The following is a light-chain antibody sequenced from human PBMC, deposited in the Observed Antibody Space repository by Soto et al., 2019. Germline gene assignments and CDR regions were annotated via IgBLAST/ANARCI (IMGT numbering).Light chain of an antibody. Sequence: AIQMTQSPSSLSASIGDRVTITCRASQAIRNELSWYQQKPGKAPKLLIYAASSLQSGVPSKFSGSGSGTDFTLTINRLQPEDFATYYCLQDYSQPWTFGQGTKVEV. CDR3: LQDYSQPWT. CDR2: AAS. J-gene: IGKJ1*01. V-gene: IGKV1-6*01. CDR1: QAIRNE.